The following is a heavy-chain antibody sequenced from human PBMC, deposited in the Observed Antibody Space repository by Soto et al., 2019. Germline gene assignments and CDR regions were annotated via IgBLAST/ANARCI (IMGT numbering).Heavy chain of an antibody. D-gene: IGHD6-19*01. Sequence: QVQLVQSGAEVKKPGATVKVSCKASGYTFTSYDINWVRQATGQGLEWMGWMNPNSGNTGYAQKFQGRVNMTRNTSISTAYMELSSLRSEDTAVYYCASLPRGYSSGWFLGGEDYWGQGTLVTVSS. CDR3: ASLPRGYSSGWFLGGEDY. CDR2: MNPNSGNT. CDR1: GYTFTSYD. V-gene: IGHV1-8*01. J-gene: IGHJ4*02.